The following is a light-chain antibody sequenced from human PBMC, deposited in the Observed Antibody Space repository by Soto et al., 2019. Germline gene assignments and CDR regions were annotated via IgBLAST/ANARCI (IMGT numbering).Light chain of an antibody. J-gene: IGLJ2*01. CDR3: SSYAGINSVF. Sequence: QSALTQPPSASGSPGQSVTISCTGTSSDVGGYDYVSWYQQQSGKAPKLLIYEVTKRPSGVPDRFSGSKSGNTASLTVSGLQAEDEADYYCSSYAGINSVFFGPGTKLTVL. CDR1: SSDVGGYDY. CDR2: EVT. V-gene: IGLV2-8*01.